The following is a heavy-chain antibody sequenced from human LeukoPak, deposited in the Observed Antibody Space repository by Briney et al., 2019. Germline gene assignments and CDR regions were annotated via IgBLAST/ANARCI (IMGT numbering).Heavy chain of an antibody. CDR3: ARLGGYYDPPDY. D-gene: IGHD3-22*01. V-gene: IGHV4-39*01. CDR1: GGSIRSSTYY. J-gene: IGHJ4*02. CDR2: IHYTGTT. Sequence: SETLSLTCTVSGGSIRSSTYYWAWIRQPPGKGLEWIGTIHYTGTTYYNPSLKSRVTISVDTSKNQFSLNLTSVTAADTTFYYCARLGGYYDPPDYWGQGTLVTVSS.